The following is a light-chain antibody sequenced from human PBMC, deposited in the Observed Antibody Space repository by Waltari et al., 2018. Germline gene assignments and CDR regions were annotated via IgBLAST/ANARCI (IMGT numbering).Light chain of an antibody. Sequence: DIQMTQSQSSLSASVGDRATITCQASQDITNYLNWYQQKPGKAPKLLIYDSTKLETGVPLRCSVRGSATEVTFTLSGLQPEDIGTYYCQQYDNVPLTFGGGTKVEIK. CDR2: DST. J-gene: IGKJ4*01. CDR1: QDITNY. CDR3: QQYDNVPLT. V-gene: IGKV1-33*01.